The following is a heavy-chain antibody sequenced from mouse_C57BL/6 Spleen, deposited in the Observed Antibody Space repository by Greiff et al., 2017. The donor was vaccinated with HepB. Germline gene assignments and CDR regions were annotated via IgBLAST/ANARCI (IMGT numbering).Heavy chain of an antibody. CDR3: AGRLRQDAMDY. CDR2: IYPGDGDT. Sequence: VQLQESGPELVKPGASVKISCKASGYAFSSSWMNWVKQRPGKGLEWIGRIYPGDGDTNYNGKFKGKATLTADKSSSTAYMQLSSLTSEDSAVYFCAGRLRQDAMDYWGQGTSVTVSS. V-gene: IGHV1-82*01. D-gene: IGHD2-4*01. J-gene: IGHJ4*01. CDR1: GYAFSSSW.